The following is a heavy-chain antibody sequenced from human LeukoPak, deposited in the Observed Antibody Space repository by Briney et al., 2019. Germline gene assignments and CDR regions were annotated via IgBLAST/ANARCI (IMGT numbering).Heavy chain of an antibody. CDR3: AKDNQVDAVYYDFWSGYYTGFDAFDI. Sequence: GGSLRLSCAASGFTFSSYSMNWVRQAPGKGLEWVSYISSSSSTIYYADSVKGRFTISRDNSKNTLYLQMNSLRAEDTAVYYCAKDNQVDAVYYDFWSGYYTGFDAFDIWGQGTMVTVSS. CDR1: GFTFSSYS. J-gene: IGHJ3*02. CDR2: ISSSSSTI. D-gene: IGHD3-3*01. V-gene: IGHV3-48*01.